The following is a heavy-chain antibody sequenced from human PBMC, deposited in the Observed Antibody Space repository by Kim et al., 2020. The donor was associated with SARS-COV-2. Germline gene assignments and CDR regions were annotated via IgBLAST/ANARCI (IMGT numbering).Heavy chain of an antibody. V-gene: IGHV4-39*01. CDR2: IYYSGST. J-gene: IGHJ5*02. CDR3: ARQGSGYEAIWFDP. Sequence: SETLSLTCTVSGGSISSSSYYWGWIRQPPGKGLEWIGSIYYSGSTYYNPSLKSRVTISVDTSKNQFSLKLSSVTAADTAVYYCARQGSGYEAIWFDPWGQGTLVTVSS. CDR1: GGSISSSSYY. D-gene: IGHD5-12*01.